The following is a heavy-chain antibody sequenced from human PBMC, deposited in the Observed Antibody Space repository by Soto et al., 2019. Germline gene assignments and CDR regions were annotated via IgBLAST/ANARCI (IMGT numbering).Heavy chain of an antibody. CDR3: ANAWRRGYSGYDTWGY. J-gene: IGHJ4*02. CDR1: GGSISSSSYY. D-gene: IGHD5-12*01. Sequence: PSETLSLTCTVSGGSISSSSYYWGWIRQPPGKGLEWIGSIYYSGSTYYNPSLKSRVTISVDTSKNQFSLKLSSVTAADTAVYYCANAWRRGYSGYDTWGYWGQGTLVTVSS. CDR2: IYYSGST. V-gene: IGHV4-39*01.